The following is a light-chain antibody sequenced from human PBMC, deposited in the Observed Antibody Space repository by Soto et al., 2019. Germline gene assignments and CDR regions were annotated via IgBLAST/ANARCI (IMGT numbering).Light chain of an antibody. CDR2: GAS. CDR1: QSVSDY. J-gene: IGKJ1*01. CDR3: QQYNSYSWT. V-gene: IGKV3-15*01. Sequence: ETLMTQSPATLDVSPGERATLSCRASQSVSDYLAWYQQRPGQAPRLLIFGASTRATGFPARFSGSGSGTEFTLTISSLQPDDFATYYCQQYNSYSWTFGQGTKVDIK.